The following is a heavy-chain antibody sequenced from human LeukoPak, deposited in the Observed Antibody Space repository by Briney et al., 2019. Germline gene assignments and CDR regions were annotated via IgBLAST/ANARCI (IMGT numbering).Heavy chain of an antibody. Sequence: GGSLRLSCAASGFTFSSYSMNWVRQAPGKGLEWVSSISSSSSYIYYADSVKGRFTISRDNAKNSLYLQMNSLRAEDTAVYYCARGSVGYCSGGSCYHFDYWGQGTLVTVSS. D-gene: IGHD2-15*01. V-gene: IGHV3-21*01. CDR3: ARGSVGYCSGGSCYHFDY. CDR1: GFTFSSYS. CDR2: ISSSSSYI. J-gene: IGHJ4*02.